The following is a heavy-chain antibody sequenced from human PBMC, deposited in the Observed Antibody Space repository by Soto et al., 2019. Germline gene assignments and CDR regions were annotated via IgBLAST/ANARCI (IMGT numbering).Heavy chain of an antibody. CDR3: AKAKDSYHYGMDV. CDR2: SYHSGTT. V-gene: IGHV4-39*01. J-gene: IGHJ6*02. CDR1: GGSIRSSSYS. Sequence: QLLLQESGPGLVEPSETLSLTCTVSGGSIRSSSYSWVWIRQPPGKGLEWIGTSYHSGTTYYNPSLKSRLTLSVDTSKAQFSLKLRSVTAADTAVYFCAKAKDSYHYGMDVWGQGTTVTVSS.